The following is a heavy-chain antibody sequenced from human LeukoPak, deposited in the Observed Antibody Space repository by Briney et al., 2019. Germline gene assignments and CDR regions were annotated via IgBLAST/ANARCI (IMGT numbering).Heavy chain of an antibody. CDR1: GFTFSSYA. CDR2: ISSSGSTI. Sequence: GGSLRLSCAASGFTFSSYAMSWVRQAPGKGLEWVSYISSSGSTIYYADSVKGRFTISRDNAKNSLYLQMNSLRAEDTAVYYCARGHSGSYLDYWGQGTLVTVSS. CDR3: ARGHSGSYLDY. V-gene: IGHV3-48*03. D-gene: IGHD1-26*01. J-gene: IGHJ4*02.